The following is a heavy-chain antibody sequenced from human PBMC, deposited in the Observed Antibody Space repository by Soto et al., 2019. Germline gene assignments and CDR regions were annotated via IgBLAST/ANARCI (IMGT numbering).Heavy chain of an antibody. CDR3: AREAPLAVAGSSYFDY. CDR1: GFSFSTYG. Sequence: QAQLVQSGGGVVQPGRSLRLSCAASGFSFSTYGIHWVRQAPGKGLEWLAVTSFDGTKKYSSDSVKGGLTVSNDTSNNTVYLRMRSLRVEDTAVYYCAREAPLAVAGSSYFDYWGQGTLVTVSS. J-gene: IGHJ4*02. V-gene: IGHV3-33*01. D-gene: IGHD6-19*01. CDR2: TSFDGTKK.